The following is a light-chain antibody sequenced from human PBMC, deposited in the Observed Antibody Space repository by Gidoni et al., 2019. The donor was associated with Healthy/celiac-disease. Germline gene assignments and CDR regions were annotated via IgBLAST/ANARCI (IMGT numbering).Light chain of an antibody. CDR2: GAS. J-gene: IGKJ2*03. V-gene: IGKV3-20*01. CDR3: QHYGTSPRYS. Sequence: EIVLTQSPGTLSLSPGERATLSCRASQSVSSSYLAWYQQKPGQAPRRLIYGASSRATGIPDRFSGSGSGTDFTLTISRLEPEDFAVYYCQHYGTSPRYSFGQGTKLEIK. CDR1: QSVSSSY.